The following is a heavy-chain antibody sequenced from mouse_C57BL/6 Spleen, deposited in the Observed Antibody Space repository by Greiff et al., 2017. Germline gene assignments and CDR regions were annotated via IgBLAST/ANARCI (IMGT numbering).Heavy chain of an antibody. CDR3: ARPQDDEAWFAY. V-gene: IGHV5-2*01. J-gene: IGHJ3*01. Sequence: DVQLQESGGGLVQPGESLKLSCESNEYEFPSHDMSWVRKTPEKRLELVAAINSDGGSTYYPDTMERRFIISRDNTKKTLYLQMSSLRSEDTALYYCARPQDDEAWFAYWGQGTLVTVSA. D-gene: IGHD2-12*01. CDR2: INSDGGST. CDR1: EYEFPSHD.